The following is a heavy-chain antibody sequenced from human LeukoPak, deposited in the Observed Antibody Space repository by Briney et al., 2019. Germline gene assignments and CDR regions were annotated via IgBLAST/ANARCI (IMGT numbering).Heavy chain of an antibody. J-gene: IGHJ4*02. V-gene: IGHV1-69*13. CDR3: TFGPQYYYDSSGYYGGRYFDY. Sequence: EASVKVSCKASGYTFTSYGISWVRQAPGQGLEWMGGIIPIFGTANYAQKFQGRVTITADESTSTAYMELSSLRSEDTAVYYCTFGPQYYYDSSGYYGGRYFDYWGQGTLVTVSS. CDR1: GYTFTSYG. D-gene: IGHD3-22*01. CDR2: IIPIFGTA.